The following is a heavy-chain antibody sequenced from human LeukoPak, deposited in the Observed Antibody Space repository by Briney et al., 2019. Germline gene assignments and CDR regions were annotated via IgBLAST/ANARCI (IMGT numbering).Heavy chain of an antibody. J-gene: IGHJ3*02. V-gene: IGHV1-18*01. CDR2: ISAYNGNT. D-gene: IGHD1-1*01. CDR3: ARDLRTTGTTGAFDI. Sequence: ASVKVSCKSSGYTLTSYGISWVRQAPGQGLEWMGWISAYNGNTNYAQKLQGRVTMTTDTSTSTAYMELRSLRSDDTAVYYRARDLRTTGTTGAFDIWGQGTMVTVSS. CDR1: GYTLTSYG.